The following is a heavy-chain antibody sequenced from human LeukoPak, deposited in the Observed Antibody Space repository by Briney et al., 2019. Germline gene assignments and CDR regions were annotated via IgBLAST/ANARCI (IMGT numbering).Heavy chain of an antibody. V-gene: IGHV1-24*01. CDR1: GYTLTELS. CDR2: FDPEDGET. Sequence: ASVKVSCKVSGYTLTELSMHWVRQAPGKGLEWMGGFDPEDGETIYAQKFQGRVTMTEDTSTDTAHMELSSLRSEDTAVYYCATLAASSMVRGVANWFDPWGQGTLVTVSS. J-gene: IGHJ5*02. D-gene: IGHD3-10*01. CDR3: ATLAASSMVRGVANWFDP.